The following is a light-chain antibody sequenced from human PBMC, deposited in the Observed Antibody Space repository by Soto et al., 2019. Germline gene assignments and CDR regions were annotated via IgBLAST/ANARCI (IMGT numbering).Light chain of an antibody. Sequence: EIVMRQSPATLSVSPGERATLSCRASQSVSSKLAWYQQKSGQAPRLLIHGASTRATGIPARFSGSGSGTEFTLTISSLQSEYFAVYYCQQYHDWPPLTFGQGTKLEIK. J-gene: IGKJ2*01. CDR3: QQYHDWPPLT. V-gene: IGKV3-15*01. CDR1: QSVSSK. CDR2: GAS.